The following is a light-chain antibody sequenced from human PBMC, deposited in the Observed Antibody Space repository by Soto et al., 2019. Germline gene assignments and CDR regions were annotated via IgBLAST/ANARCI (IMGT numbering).Light chain of an antibody. CDR3: ATWDDRLNGVV. V-gene: IGLV1-44*01. CDR1: SSKIGGNA. J-gene: IGLJ2*01. CDR2: STD. Sequence: QSVLTQPPSASGTPGQRIIVSCSGGSSKIGGNAVNWYQQLPGTAPKVVISSTDQRPSGVPDRFSGSKAGTSASLSISGLQSEDEADYYCATWDDRLNGVVFGGGTKLTVL.